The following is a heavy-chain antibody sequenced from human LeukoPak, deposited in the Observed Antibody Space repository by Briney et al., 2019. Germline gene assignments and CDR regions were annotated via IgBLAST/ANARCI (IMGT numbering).Heavy chain of an antibody. J-gene: IGHJ3*02. CDR3: ALYCSGGSCYSMGGAFDI. CDR2: ISGNGDST. D-gene: IGHD2-15*01. Sequence: GGSLRLSCAASGFTFRRYDMSWVRQAPGKGLEWVSAISGNGDSTYYVDSVKGRFTISRDNAKNTLYLQMNSLRAEDTAVYYCALYCSGGSCYSMGGAFDIWGQGTVVTVSS. V-gene: IGHV3-23*01. CDR1: GFTFRRYD.